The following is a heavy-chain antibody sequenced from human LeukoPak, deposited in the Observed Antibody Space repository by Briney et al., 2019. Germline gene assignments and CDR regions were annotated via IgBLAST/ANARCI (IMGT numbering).Heavy chain of an antibody. D-gene: IGHD3-16*02. CDR2: IYYSGST. Sequence: SETLSLTCTVSGGSISSSSYYWGWIHQPPGKGLEWIGNIYYSGSTYYNPSLESRVTMSLDTSKNQFSLKLSSVTAADTAVYYCARDENGYVWGSFRAWGQGTLVTVSS. CDR3: ARDENGYVWGSFRA. CDR1: GGSISSSSYY. V-gene: IGHV4-39*07. J-gene: IGHJ5*02.